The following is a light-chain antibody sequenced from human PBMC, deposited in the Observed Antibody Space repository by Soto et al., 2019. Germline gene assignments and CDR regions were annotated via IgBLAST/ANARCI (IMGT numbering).Light chain of an antibody. CDR1: QSISNF. Sequence: DIQMTQSPSSLSASVGDRVTITCRASQSISNFLNWYQQKPGKAPKLLIHTTSSLQSGVPSRFSGSGTGTDFILTISSLQPEDFATYYCQQSYSTPQTFGGGTMVDIK. CDR3: QQSYSTPQT. V-gene: IGKV1-39*01. CDR2: TTS. J-gene: IGKJ4*01.